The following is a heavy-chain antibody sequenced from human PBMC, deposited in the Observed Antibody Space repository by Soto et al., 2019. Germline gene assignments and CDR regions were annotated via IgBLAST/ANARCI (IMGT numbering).Heavy chain of an antibody. D-gene: IGHD6-13*01. CDR2: SYTSGST. CDR1: VGSISSYD. CDR3: ARAIPATAWLDP. J-gene: IGHJ5*02. V-gene: IGHV4-4*07. Sequence: SQTLYRTCTVSVGSISSYDWSWIRQPAGKGLEWIGRSYTSGSTNYNPSLKSRVKMSVDPSKTQFSLKLSSVAAADTAVYYCARAIPATAWLDPWGQGTLVPVSS.